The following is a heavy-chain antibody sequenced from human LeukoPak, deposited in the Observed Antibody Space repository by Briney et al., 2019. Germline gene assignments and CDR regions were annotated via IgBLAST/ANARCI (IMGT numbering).Heavy chain of an antibody. J-gene: IGHJ4*02. Sequence: GGSLRLSCAASGFTFSSYGMSWVRQAPGKGLEWVSAISGSGGSTYYADSVKGRFTISRDNSKNTLYLQMNSRRAEDTAVYYCAKDHVIYDSSPYYFDYWGQGTLVTVSS. D-gene: IGHD3-22*01. CDR3: AKDHVIYDSSPYYFDY. V-gene: IGHV3-23*01. CDR2: ISGSGGST. CDR1: GFTFSSYG.